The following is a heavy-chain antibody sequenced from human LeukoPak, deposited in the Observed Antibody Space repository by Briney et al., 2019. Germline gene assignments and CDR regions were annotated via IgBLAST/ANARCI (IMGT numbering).Heavy chain of an antibody. Sequence: GGSLRLSCAASGFTFSSYAMHWVHQAPGKGLEWVAVISYDGSNKYYADSVKGRFTISRDNSKNTLYLQMNSLRAEDTAVYYCARGQVYSSSWYPLDYYFDYWGQGTLVTVSS. CDR3: ARGQVYSSSWYPLDYYFDY. V-gene: IGHV3-30-3*01. CDR1: GFTFSSYA. CDR2: ISYDGSNK. J-gene: IGHJ4*02. D-gene: IGHD6-13*01.